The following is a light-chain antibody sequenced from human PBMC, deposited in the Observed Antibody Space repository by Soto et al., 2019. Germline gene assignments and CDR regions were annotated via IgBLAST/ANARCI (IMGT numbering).Light chain of an antibody. J-gene: IGLJ3*02. V-gene: IGLV4-69*01. CDR2: LNSDGSH. CDR1: SGHSHYT. CDR3: ETWDTGIQV. Sequence: QSVLTQSPSASASLGASVNLTCTLSSGHSHYTIAWHQQQPEKGPRYLMTLNSDGSHHRGDGIPDRFSGSTSGAERYLTISNLQSGDEADYYCETWDTGIQVFGGGTKLTVL.